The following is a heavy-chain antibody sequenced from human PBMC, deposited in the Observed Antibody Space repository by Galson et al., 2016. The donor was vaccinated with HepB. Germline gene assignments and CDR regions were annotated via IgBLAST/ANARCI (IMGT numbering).Heavy chain of an antibody. CDR1: GFTFSGYW. V-gene: IGHV3-7*01. CDR2: IKHGGTEK. J-gene: IGHJ4*02. Sequence: SLRLSCAASGFTFSGYWMSWVRQAPGKGLEWVANIKHGGTEKYYVDSVKGRFTISRDNAEKSLYLLMNSLRAEDTAVYYCATTRLLDNWGQGILVTVSS. CDR3: ATTRLLDN.